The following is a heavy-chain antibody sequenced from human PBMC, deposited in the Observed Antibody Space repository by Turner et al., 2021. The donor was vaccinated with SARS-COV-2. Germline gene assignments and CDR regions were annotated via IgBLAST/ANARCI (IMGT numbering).Heavy chain of an antibody. V-gene: IGHV1-69*06. CDR2: IIPIFGTA. CDR3: ARGATLVRGVIENLYYYYYGMDV. CDR1: GCTFSSYA. J-gene: IGHJ6*02. Sequence: QVQLLQSGAKVKKPGSSVKVPCKASGCTFSSYALSWVRQAPGQGLEWMGGIIPIFGTANFAQKFQGRVTITADKSTSTAYMELSSLRSEDTAVYYCARGATLVRGVIENLYYYYYGMDVWGQGTTVTVSS. D-gene: IGHD3-10*01.